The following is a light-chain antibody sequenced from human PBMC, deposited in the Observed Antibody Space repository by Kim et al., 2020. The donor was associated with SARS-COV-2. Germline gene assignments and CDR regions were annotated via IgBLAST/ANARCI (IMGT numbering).Light chain of an antibody. CDR2: WAS. CDR1: QSVLFSSNNKNY. Sequence: DIVMTQSPESLAVSLGERATINCKSSQSVLFSSNNKNYLAWYQQKPGQPPKLLIYWASTRESGVPDRFSGSGSGTDFTLTINSLQAEDVAVYYCQQYFGTLWTFGQGTKVDIK. J-gene: IGKJ1*01. CDR3: QQYFGTLWT. V-gene: IGKV4-1*01.